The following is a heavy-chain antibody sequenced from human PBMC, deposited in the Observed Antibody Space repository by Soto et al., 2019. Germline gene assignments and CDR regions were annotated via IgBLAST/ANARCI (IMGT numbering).Heavy chain of an antibody. D-gene: IGHD3-3*02. CDR3: ARHVGGLGDLASHYYYYGMDV. Sequence: SATLSLTCTVSGASIRSSGDDWAWIRQSPXKGLEWIGSFHSSGNTYYNPSLKSRVAIFVDTSKNQFSLKLRSVTAADTAMFYCARHVGGLGDLASHYYYYGMDVWGKGTTVTVSS. V-gene: IGHV4-39*01. J-gene: IGHJ6*04. CDR2: FHSSGNT. CDR1: GASIRSSGDD.